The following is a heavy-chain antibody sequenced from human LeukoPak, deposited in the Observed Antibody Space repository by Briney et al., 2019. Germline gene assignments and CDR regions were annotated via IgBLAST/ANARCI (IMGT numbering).Heavy chain of an antibody. J-gene: IGHJ4*02. CDR2: IGGSGGTT. V-gene: IGHV3-23*01. CDR3: ARVTTPTSIVVVPAALDY. CDR1: GFPFSSYA. D-gene: IGHD2-2*01. Sequence: GGSLRLSCAASGFPFSSYAMSWVRQAPGKGLEWVSAIGGSGGTTYYADSVKGRFTISRDNSKNSLYLQMNSLRAEDTAVYYCARVTTPTSIVVVPAALDYWGQGTLVTVSS.